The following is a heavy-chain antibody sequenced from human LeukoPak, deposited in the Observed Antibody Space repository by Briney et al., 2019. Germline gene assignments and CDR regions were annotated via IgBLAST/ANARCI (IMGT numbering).Heavy chain of an antibody. Sequence: PGGSLRLSCAASGFTFSSYSMSWVRQAPGKGLEWVSSISSSSSYIYYADSVKGRFTISRDNAKNSLYLQMNSLRAEDTAVYYCARYWIVGVSDAFDMWGQGTMVIVSS. D-gene: IGHD1-26*01. J-gene: IGHJ3*02. CDR2: ISSSSSYI. V-gene: IGHV3-21*06. CDR1: GFTFSSYS. CDR3: ARYWIVGVSDAFDM.